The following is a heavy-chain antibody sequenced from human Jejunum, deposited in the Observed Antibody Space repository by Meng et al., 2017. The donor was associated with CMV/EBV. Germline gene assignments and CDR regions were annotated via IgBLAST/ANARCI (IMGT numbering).Heavy chain of an antibody. CDR3: ARPPSLWDSGNHEPFRL. CDR2: ISSDGTKI. CDR1: TFDTYW. D-gene: IGHD1-26*01. V-gene: IGHV3-74*03. J-gene: IGHJ4*02. Sequence: TFDTYWMHWVRPAPGKGPVWVAHISSDGTKIKYADSVLGRFTISRDNANNMLYLHMTSLRVEDSAVYYCARPPSLWDSGNHEPFRLWGQGALVTVSS.